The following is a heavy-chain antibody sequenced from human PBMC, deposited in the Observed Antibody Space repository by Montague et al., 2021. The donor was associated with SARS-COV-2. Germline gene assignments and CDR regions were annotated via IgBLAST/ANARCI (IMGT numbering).Heavy chain of an antibody. J-gene: IGHJ6*02. Sequence: SLRLSCAAPGFTFDDYAMHWVRQAPGKGLEWVSGISWNSGSLGYADSVKGRFTISRDNAKNSLYLQMNGLRAEDTALYYCAKDMGPYGSGPYGMDVWGQGTTVTVSS. V-gene: IGHV3-9*01. CDR1: GFTFDDYA. CDR3: AKDMGPYGSGPYGMDV. CDR2: ISWNSGSL. D-gene: IGHD3-10*01.